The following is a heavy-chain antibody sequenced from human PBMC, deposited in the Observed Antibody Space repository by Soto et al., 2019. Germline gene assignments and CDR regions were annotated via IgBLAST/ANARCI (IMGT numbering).Heavy chain of an antibody. Sequence: QVQLVESGGGVVQPGRSLRLSCAASGFTFSSYAMHWVRQAPGKGLEWVAVISYDGSNKYYADSVKGRFTISRDNSKNTLYRQMNSLRAEDTAVYYCARAGGSSGWYAPFDYWGQGTLVTVSS. CDR1: GFTFSSYA. V-gene: IGHV3-30-3*01. CDR2: ISYDGSNK. J-gene: IGHJ4*02. D-gene: IGHD6-19*01. CDR3: ARAGGSSGWYAPFDY.